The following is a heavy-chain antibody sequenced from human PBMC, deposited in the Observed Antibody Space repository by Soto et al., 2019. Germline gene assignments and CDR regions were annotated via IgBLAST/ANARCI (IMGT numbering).Heavy chain of an antibody. CDR2: INPNSGGT. D-gene: IGHD3-3*01. Sequence: ASVKVSCKASGYTFTGYYMHWVRQAPGQGLEWMGWINPNSGGTNYAQKFQGWVTMTRDTSISTAYMELSRLRSDDTAVYYCARQGAFWSGYYDYWGQGTLVTVSS. CDR1: GYTFTGYY. CDR3: ARQGAFWSGYYDY. J-gene: IGHJ4*02. V-gene: IGHV1-2*04.